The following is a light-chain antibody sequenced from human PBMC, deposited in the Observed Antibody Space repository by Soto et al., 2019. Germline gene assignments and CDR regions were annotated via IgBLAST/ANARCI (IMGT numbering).Light chain of an antibody. Sequence: DIQMTQSPSSVSASVGDRVTITCRSSEDISTWLAWYQQKPGKAPKLLIYAASSLLSGVPSRFSGSGSGTDFTLTISSLQPEDFATYYCQHADSFPLITFGQGTRLDIK. CDR3: QHADSFPLIT. V-gene: IGKV1-12*01. CDR1: EDISTW. CDR2: AAS. J-gene: IGKJ5*01.